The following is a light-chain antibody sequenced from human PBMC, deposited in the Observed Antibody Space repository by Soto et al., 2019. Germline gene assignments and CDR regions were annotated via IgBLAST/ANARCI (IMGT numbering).Light chain of an antibody. CDR3: HHYGSSPRT. V-gene: IGKV3-20*01. J-gene: IGKJ1*01. Sequence: EIVLTQSPGTLSLSPGDRATLSCRASQSVSSNYLAWYQQKHGQAPRLLIYGASMRATGIPDRFSASGSGTDFTLTIRRLEPEDFAMYFCHHYGSSPRTFGQGTKVEIK. CDR1: QSVSSNY. CDR2: GAS.